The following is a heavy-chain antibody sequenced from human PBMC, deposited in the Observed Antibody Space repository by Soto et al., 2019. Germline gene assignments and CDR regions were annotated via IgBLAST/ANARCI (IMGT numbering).Heavy chain of an antibody. D-gene: IGHD5-12*01. Sequence: GGSLRLSCAASGFNVGTYGMSWVRQAPEKGLEWVSGISGTGGNTFYADSVKGRFTISKDSSKNTLFPQMNSLRAEDTAVYFCAKDRSVNSGYGRLDYWGQGTQVTVSS. CDR2: ISGTGGNT. V-gene: IGHV3-23*01. J-gene: IGHJ4*02. CDR3: AKDRSVNSGYGRLDY. CDR1: GFNVGTYG.